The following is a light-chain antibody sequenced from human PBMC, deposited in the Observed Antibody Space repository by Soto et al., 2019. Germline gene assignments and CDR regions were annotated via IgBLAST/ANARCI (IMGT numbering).Light chain of an antibody. Sequence: QSVLTQPPSVSGAPGQRVTISCTGSSSNIGAHYDVHWYQQLPGTAPKLLIYGNINRTSGVPDRFAGSKSGTSASLAITGLQTEDEADFYCQSYDSSLSGVVFCGGTKLTVL. V-gene: IGLV1-40*01. CDR2: GNI. J-gene: IGLJ2*01. CDR1: SSNIGAHYD. CDR3: QSYDSSLSGVV.